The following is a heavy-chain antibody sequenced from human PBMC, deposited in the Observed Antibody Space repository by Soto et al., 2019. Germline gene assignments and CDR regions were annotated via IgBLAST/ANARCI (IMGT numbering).Heavy chain of an antibody. V-gene: IGHV4-38-2*01. CDR3: ATLPRLDGMDV. Sequence: CAVSGYSISSGHSWGWIRQPPGKGLEWIGSIFHTGSTYYNPSLKSRVTLSVDTSKNQFSLKLSSVTAADTAVYFCATLPRLDGMDVWGQGTTVTVSS. CDR1: GYSISSGHS. J-gene: IGHJ6*02. CDR2: IFHTGST. D-gene: IGHD6-25*01.